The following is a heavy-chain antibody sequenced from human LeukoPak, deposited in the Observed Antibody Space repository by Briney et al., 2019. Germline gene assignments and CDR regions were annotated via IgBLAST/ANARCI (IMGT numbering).Heavy chain of an antibody. J-gene: IGHJ4*02. CDR2: ISGSGGIT. D-gene: IGHD1-26*01. V-gene: IGHV3-23*01. Sequence: GGSLRLSCAASGFTFYNSGMGWVRQAPGKGLEWVSAISGSGGITYYADSVKGRSTISRDDSKNTLYLQMNSLKAEDTAIYYCAIEQWELKYWGQGTLVTVSS. CDR1: GFTFYNSG. CDR3: AIEQWELKY.